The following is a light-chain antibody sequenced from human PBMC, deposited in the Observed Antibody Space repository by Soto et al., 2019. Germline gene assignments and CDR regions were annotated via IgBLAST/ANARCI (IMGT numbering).Light chain of an antibody. V-gene: IGKV1-5*01. Sequence: DIQMTQSPSTLSASVGDRVTITSRASQSISSWLAWYQQKPGKAPKLLIYDASSLESGVPSRVSGSRSGTEFTLTISSLQPDDFATYYSQQYHIYSMTFDQGTTVEIK. J-gene: IGKJ1*01. CDR1: QSISSW. CDR2: DAS. CDR3: QQYHIYSMT.